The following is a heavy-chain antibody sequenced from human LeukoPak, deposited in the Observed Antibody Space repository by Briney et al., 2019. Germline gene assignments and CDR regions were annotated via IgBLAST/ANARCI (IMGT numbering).Heavy chain of an antibody. J-gene: IGHJ2*01. CDR2: ISSSGGST. Sequence: GGSLRLSCAASGFTFSSYAMSWVRQAPGKGLEWVSAISSSGGSTYYADSVKGRFTISRDNSKNTLYLQMNSLRAEDTAVYYCARDCDEYSSSGRYFDLWGRGTLVTVSS. V-gene: IGHV3-23*01. CDR3: ARDCDEYSSSGRYFDL. D-gene: IGHD6-6*01. CDR1: GFTFSSYA.